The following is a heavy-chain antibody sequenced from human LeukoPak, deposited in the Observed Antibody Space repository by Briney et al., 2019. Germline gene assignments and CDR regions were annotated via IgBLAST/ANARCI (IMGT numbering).Heavy chain of an antibody. D-gene: IGHD6-6*01. J-gene: IGHJ3*02. CDR1: GGSISSSSYY. V-gene: IGHV4-39*01. Sequence: PSETLSLTCTVSGGSISSSSYYWGWIRQPPGKGLEWIGSIYYSGSTYYNPSLKSRVTISVDTSKNQFSLKLSSVTAADTAVYYCARRGSIAARPGAFDIWGQGTMVTVSS. CDR3: ARRGSIAARPGAFDI. CDR2: IYYSGST.